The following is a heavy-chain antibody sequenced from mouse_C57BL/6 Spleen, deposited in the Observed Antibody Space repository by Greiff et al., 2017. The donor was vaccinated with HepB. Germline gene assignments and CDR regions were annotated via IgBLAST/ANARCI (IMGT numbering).Heavy chain of an antibody. CDR1: GFNIKDYY. Sequence: EVQLQQSGAELVTPGASVKLSCTASGFNIKDYYMHWVKQRTEQGLEWIGRIDPEDGENKYAPKFQGKATITADTSSNTVYLQHSSLTTEDTAVYYCAISVAMDYWGQGNSVTVSA. CDR3: AISVAMDY. V-gene: IGHV14-2*01. J-gene: IGHJ4*01. CDR2: IDPEDGEN.